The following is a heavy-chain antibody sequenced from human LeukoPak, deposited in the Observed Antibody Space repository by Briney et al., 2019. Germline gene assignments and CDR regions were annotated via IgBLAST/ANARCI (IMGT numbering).Heavy chain of an antibody. D-gene: IGHD2/OR15-2a*01. CDR2: ISSSSSYV. J-gene: IGHJ4*02. Sequence: GGSLRLSCAASGFTFSSYTMSWVRQAPGKGLEWVSSISSSSSYVYYADSVKGRFTISRDGAKNSLYLQVNSLRAEDTAVYYCARVAGYCSSTSNCYFDYWGQGTLVTVSS. V-gene: IGHV3-21*01. CDR1: GFTFSSYT. CDR3: ARVAGYCSSTSNCYFDY.